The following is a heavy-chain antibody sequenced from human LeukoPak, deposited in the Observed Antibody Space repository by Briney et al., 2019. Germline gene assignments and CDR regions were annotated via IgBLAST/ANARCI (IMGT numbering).Heavy chain of an antibody. Sequence: ASVKVSCKVSGYTLTELSMHRVRQAPGKGLEWMGGFDPEDGETIYAQKFQGRVTMTEDTSTDTAYMELSSLRSEDTAVYYCATDRYSSSWYYFDYWGQGTLVTVSS. V-gene: IGHV1-24*01. J-gene: IGHJ4*02. CDR3: ATDRYSSSWYYFDY. CDR1: GYTLTELS. D-gene: IGHD6-13*01. CDR2: FDPEDGET.